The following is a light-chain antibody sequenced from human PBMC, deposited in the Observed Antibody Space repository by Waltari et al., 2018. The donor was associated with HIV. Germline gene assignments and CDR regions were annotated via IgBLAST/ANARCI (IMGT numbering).Light chain of an antibody. Sequence: SYELTQPPSVSVSPGQTASITCSGDKLGAKYACWYHQKPGQSPVLVTYQDSKRPSGIPERFSGSNSGNTATLTISGTQAMDEADYYCQAWDSNTWVFGGGTKLTVL. V-gene: IGLV3-1*01. CDR2: QDS. CDR3: QAWDSNTWV. J-gene: IGLJ3*02. CDR1: KLGAKY.